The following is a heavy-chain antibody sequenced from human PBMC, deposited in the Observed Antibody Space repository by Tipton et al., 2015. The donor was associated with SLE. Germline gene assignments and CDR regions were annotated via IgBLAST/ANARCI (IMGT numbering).Heavy chain of an antibody. CDR3: ARAKYDVFNGSPLYYSMDV. CDR1: GGSISSSSYY. V-gene: IGHV4-39*07. Sequence: TLSLTCTVSGGSISSSSYYWGWIRQPPGKGLEWIGSIYYSGSTYYNPSLKSRVTISVDTSKNQFSLKPSSVTAADTAVYYCARAKYDVFNGSPLYYSMDVWGKGTTVTVSS. D-gene: IGHD3-9*01. CDR2: IYYSGST. J-gene: IGHJ6*04.